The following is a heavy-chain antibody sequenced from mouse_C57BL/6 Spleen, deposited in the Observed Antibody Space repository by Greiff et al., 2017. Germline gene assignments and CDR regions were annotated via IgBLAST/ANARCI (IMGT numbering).Heavy chain of an antibody. CDR2: ISSGGSYT. V-gene: IGHV5-6*02. CDR1: GFTFSSYG. J-gene: IGHJ2*01. D-gene: IGHD2-4*01. CDR3: ARQCDYDAYYFDY. Sequence: EVKLVESGGDLVKPGGSLKLSCAASGFTFSSYGMSWVRQTPDKRLEWVATISSGGSYTYYPDSVKGRFTISRDNAKNTLYLQMSSLKSEDTAMYYCARQCDYDAYYFDYWGQGTTLTVSS.